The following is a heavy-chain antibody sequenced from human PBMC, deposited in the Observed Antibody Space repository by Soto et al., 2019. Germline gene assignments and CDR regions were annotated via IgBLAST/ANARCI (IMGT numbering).Heavy chain of an antibody. CDR3: AREIGTVTTTYDAFDI. Sequence: QVQLVESGGGVVQPGRSLRLSCAASGFTFSSYAIHWVRQAPGKGLEWVAVISYDGSNKYYADSVKGRFTISRDNSKNTLYLQMNSLRAEDTAVYYCAREIGTVTTTYDAFDIWGQGTMVTVSS. J-gene: IGHJ3*02. V-gene: IGHV3-30-3*01. CDR2: ISYDGSNK. CDR1: GFTFSSYA. D-gene: IGHD4-17*01.